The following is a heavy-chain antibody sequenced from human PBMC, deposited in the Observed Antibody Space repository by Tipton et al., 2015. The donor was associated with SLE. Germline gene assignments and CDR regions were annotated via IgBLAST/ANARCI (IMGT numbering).Heavy chain of an antibody. CDR2: IYHSGST. D-gene: IGHD3-3*01. CDR1: GGSLSRSSYY. CDR3: ARQGYDSWSGYSWYFDL. V-gene: IGHV4-61*05. Sequence: GLVKPSETLSLTCTVSGGSLSRSSYYWGWIRQPPGKGLEWIAYIYHSGSTNYNPSLKSRVTISEDRSKNQFSLKLRSVTAADTAVYYCARQGYDSWSGYSWYFDLWGRGTLVTVSS. J-gene: IGHJ2*01.